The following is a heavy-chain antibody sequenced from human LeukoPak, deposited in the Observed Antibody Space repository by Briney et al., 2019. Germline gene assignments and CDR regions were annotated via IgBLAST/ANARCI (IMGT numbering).Heavy chain of an antibody. J-gene: IGHJ4*02. D-gene: IGHD6-6*01. Sequence: GGSLRLSCAASGFTFDDYAMHWVRQGPGKGLEWVSGISWNSGRIGYADSVKGRFIISRGNAKNSLYLQMNSLRSEDTAFYYCAKATYSTSPGYYFDYWGQGTLVTVSS. CDR2: ISWNSGRI. V-gene: IGHV3-9*01. CDR3: AKATYSTSPGYYFDY. CDR1: GFTFDDYA.